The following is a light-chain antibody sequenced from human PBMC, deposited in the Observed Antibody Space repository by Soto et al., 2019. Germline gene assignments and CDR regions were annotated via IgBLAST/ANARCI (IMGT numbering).Light chain of an antibody. V-gene: IGKV1-9*01. J-gene: IGKJ2*01. Sequence: DIQLTQSPSFLSASVGDRVTITCRASQGISSYLAWYQQKPGKAPNLLIYAASTLQSGVPSRFSGSGSGTEFPLTINSLQPEDFVNYYCQQYNNWPPMSTFGQGTKLEMK. CDR2: AAS. CDR1: QGISSY. CDR3: QQYNNWPPMST.